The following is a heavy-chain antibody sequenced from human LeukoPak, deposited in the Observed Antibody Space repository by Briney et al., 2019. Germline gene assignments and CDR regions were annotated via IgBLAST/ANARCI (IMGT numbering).Heavy chain of an antibody. V-gene: IGHV1-46*01. CDR3: ARGRGSPFPDV. CDR1: GYTFTSNY. J-gene: IGHJ6*04. D-gene: IGHD1-26*01. CDR2: ISPSGGST. Sequence: ASVKVSCKAFGYTFTSNYMHWVRQAPGQGPEWMGVISPSGGSTTYAQKCQGRVTLTRDMSTSTDYLELSSLRSEDTAVYYCARGRGSPFPDVWGKGTTVTISS.